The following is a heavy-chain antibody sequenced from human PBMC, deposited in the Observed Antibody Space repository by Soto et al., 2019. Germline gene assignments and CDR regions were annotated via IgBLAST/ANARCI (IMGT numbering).Heavy chain of an antibody. CDR3: ARAPKRPITMVRGAPASTNWFDP. D-gene: IGHD3-10*01. J-gene: IGHJ5*02. V-gene: IGHV3-30-3*01. Sequence: ALRLSCAASGFTFRSYAIHLVPPAPGKGVGGVAVISYDGSNKYYADSVKGRFTISRDNSKNTLYLQMNSLRAEDTAVYYCARAPKRPITMVRGAPASTNWFDPWGQGTLVTVSS. CDR1: GFTFRSYA. CDR2: ISYDGSNK.